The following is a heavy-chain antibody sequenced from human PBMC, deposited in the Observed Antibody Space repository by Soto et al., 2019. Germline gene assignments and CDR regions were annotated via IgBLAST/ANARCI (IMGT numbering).Heavy chain of an antibody. V-gene: IGHV1-2*04. CDR3: AREVVQGDSSSRFDP. Sequence: ASVKVSCKASGYTFTGYYMHWVRQAPGQGLEWMGWINPNSGGTNYAQKFQGWVTMTRDTSISTAYMELSRLRSDDTAVYYCAREVVQGDSSSRFDPWGQGTLVTVSS. CDR1: GYTFTGYY. D-gene: IGHD3-22*01. CDR2: INPNSGGT. J-gene: IGHJ5*02.